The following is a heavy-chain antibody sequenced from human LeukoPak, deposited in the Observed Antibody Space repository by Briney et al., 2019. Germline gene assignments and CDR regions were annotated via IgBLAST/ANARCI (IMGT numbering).Heavy chain of an antibody. D-gene: IGHD1-26*01. CDR2: FDPDDGET. CDR1: GYTLTELP. V-gene: IGHV1-24*01. CDR3: ATGTSGSYYVGIVRPIDY. Sequence: ASVWLSCKVSGYTLTELPIHWVRQAPGKGLEWMGGFDPDDGETVYAQMFQGRVTMTDDTSSDTASMELSSLRSEDTAVYYCATGTSGSYYVGIVRPIDYWGQGNIVTISS. J-gene: IGHJ4*02.